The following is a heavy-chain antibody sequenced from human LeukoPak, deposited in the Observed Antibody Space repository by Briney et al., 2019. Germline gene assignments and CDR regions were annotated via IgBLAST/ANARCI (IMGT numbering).Heavy chain of an antibody. CDR2: ISSSGSTI. Sequence: GGSLRLSCAASGFTFSDYYMSWIRQAPGKGLEWVSYISSSGSTIYYVDSVKGRFTISRDNAKNSLYLQMNSLRAEDTAVYYCARGYCSSTSCSTPLDWGQGTLVTVSS. D-gene: IGHD2-2*02. CDR1: GFTFSDYY. CDR3: ARGYCSSTSCSTPLD. J-gene: IGHJ4*02. V-gene: IGHV3-11*04.